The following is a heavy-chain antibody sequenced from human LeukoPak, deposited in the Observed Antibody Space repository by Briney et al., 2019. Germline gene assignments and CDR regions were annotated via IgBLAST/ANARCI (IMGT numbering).Heavy chain of an antibody. J-gene: IGHJ4*02. CDR1: GFTFSSYA. V-gene: IGHV3-23*01. Sequence: GGSLRLSCAASGFTFSSYAMSWVRQAPGKGLEWVSAISGSGGSTYYADSVKGRFTISRDNSKNTLYLQMNSLRAEDTAVYYCAKENRYCSSTSCYQGLYDYWGQGTLVTVSS. CDR2: ISGSGGST. D-gene: IGHD2-2*01. CDR3: AKENRYCSSTSCYQGLYDY.